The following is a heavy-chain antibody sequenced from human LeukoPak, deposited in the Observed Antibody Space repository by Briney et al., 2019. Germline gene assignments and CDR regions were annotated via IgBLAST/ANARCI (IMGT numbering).Heavy chain of an antibody. CDR3: ARHLSGVTGYSYGRGIDY. J-gene: IGHJ4*02. CDR1: GFTFSTYA. V-gene: IGHV3-23*01. Sequence: GGSLRLSCAASGFTFSTYAMSWVRQAPGKGLEWVSAISGSTGRTYYADSVKGRFTISRDNSKNTLYLQMKSLRAEDTAVYYCARHLSGVTGYSYGRGIDYWGQGTLVTVSS. D-gene: IGHD5-18*01. CDR2: ISGSTGRT.